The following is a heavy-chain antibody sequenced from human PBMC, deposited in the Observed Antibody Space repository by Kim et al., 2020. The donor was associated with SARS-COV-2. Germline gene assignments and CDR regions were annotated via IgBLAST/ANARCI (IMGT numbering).Heavy chain of an antibody. CDR1: GFTFSSYA. J-gene: IGHJ6*02. D-gene: IGHD5-18*01. CDR2: ISGSGGST. Sequence: GGSLRLSCAASGFTFSSYAMSWVRQAPGKGLEWVSAISGSGGSTYYADSVKGRFTISRDNSKNTLYLQMNSLRAEDTAVYYCAKVKPHWNTAMVHYYYYGMDVWGQGTTVTVSS. CDR3: AKVKPHWNTAMVHYYYYGMDV. V-gene: IGHV3-23*01.